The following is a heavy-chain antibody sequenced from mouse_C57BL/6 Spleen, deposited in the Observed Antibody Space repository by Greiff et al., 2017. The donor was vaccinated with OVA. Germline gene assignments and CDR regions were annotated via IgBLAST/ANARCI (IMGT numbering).Heavy chain of an antibody. D-gene: IGHD1-1*01. CDR3: ARLETTVVDYYAMDY. CDR1: GYAFSSSW. Sequence: VHLVESGPELVKPGASVKISCKASGYAFSSSWMNWVKQRPGKGLEWIGRIYPGDGDTNYNGKFKGKATLTADKSSSTAYMQLSSLTSEDSAVYFCARLETTVVDYYAMDYWGQGTSVTVSS. J-gene: IGHJ4*01. V-gene: IGHV1-82*01. CDR2: IYPGDGDT.